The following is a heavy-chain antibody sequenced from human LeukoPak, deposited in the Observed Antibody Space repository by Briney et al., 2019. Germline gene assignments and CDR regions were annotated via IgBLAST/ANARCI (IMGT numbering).Heavy chain of an antibody. Sequence: PSETLSLTCTVSGGSISSYYWSWIRQPPGKRLEWIGYIYYSGTTDYNPPLKNRVTISVDTSNNQFSLKVSSVTAADTAVYYCARSSGAYRSFDYWGQGTLVPVSS. CDR3: ARSSGAYRSFDY. CDR1: GGSISSYY. D-gene: IGHD1-26*01. V-gene: IGHV4-59*01. J-gene: IGHJ4*02. CDR2: IYYSGTT.